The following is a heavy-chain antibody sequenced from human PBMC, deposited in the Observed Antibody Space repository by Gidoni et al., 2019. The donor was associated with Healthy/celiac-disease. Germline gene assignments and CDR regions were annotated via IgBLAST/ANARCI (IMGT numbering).Heavy chain of an antibody. V-gene: IGHV3-23*01. J-gene: IGHJ4*02. CDR3: AKSYYDFWSGYLDY. Sequence: VPLLESGGGLVQPAGSLSLACAASGLTFTSYAMRWVRQAPGKGLEWVSAISGSGGSTYYADSVKGRFTISRDNSKNTLYLQMNSLRAEDTAVYYCAKSYYDFWSGYLDYWGQGTLVTVSS. CDR2: ISGSGGST. CDR1: GLTFTSYA. D-gene: IGHD3-3*01.